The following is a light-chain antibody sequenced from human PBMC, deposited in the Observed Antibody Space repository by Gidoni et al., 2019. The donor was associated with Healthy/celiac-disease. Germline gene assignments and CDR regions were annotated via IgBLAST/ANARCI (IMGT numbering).Light chain of an antibody. CDR2: EDS. V-gene: IGLV3-21*02. J-gene: IGLJ1*01. Sequence: SYVLTQPPSVSVSPGQTARITCGGNNIGRKSVHGYQQKPGQAPVLVVYEDSDRPSGIPERFSGSNSGNTATLTISRVEAGDEADYYCQVWDSSSDHRVFGTGTKVTVL. CDR1: NIGRKS. CDR3: QVWDSSSDHRV.